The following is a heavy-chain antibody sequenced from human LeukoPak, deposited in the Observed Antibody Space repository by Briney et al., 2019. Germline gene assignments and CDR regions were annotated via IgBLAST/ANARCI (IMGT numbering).Heavy chain of an antibody. D-gene: IGHD3-22*01. V-gene: IGHV3-23*01. CDR3: AKRGVVIRVILVGFHKEAYYFAS. CDR1: GITLSNYG. J-gene: IGHJ4*02. Sequence: GGSLRLSCAVSGITLSNYGMSWVRQLPGKGLEWVAGIRGSGGTTNYADSVRGRFTISRDNSKNTLYLQMSSLRAEDTAVYFCAKRGVVIRVILVGFHKEAYYFASWGQGALVTVSS. CDR2: IRGSGGTT.